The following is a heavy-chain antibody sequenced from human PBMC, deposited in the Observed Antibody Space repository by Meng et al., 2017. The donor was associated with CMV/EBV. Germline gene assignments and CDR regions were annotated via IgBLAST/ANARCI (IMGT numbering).Heavy chain of an antibody. D-gene: IGHD3-16*01. V-gene: IGHV4-4*07. CDR2: IQVIGHT. J-gene: IGHJ4*02. CDR3: AGSRPGGGACDY. Sequence: GPIPESDPGLVKPSEPLSLTCIVSGASIKNYNWNWVRQPAGQGLEWIGLIQVIGHTVYNPSLKSRVTVSLDASKSQFSLTLNSVTAADTATYYCAGSRPGGGACDYWGQGILVTVSS. CDR1: GASIKNYN.